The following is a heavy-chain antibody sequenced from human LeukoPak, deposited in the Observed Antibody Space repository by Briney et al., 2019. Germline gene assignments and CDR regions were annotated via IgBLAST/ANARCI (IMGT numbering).Heavy chain of an antibody. CDR1: GFTFSSYG. CDR2: IWNDGNNK. V-gene: IGHV3-33*01. Sequence: GGSLRLSCAASGFTFSSYGMHWVRQAPDKGLEWVAVIWNDGNNKYYADSVKGRFTISRDNSKNTLFLQMNSLRAEDTAVYYCAREAVTRNYFDYWGQGTLVTVSS. J-gene: IGHJ4*02. D-gene: IGHD4-17*01. CDR3: AREAVTRNYFDY.